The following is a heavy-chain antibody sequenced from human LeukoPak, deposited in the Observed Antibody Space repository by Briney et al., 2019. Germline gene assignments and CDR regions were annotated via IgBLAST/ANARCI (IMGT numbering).Heavy chain of an antibody. CDR1: GFTFSHAW. Sequence: GGSLRLSCAASGFTFSHAWMTWVRQAPGKGLEWVSYISSSGSTIYYADSVKGRFTISRDNAKNSLYLQMNSLRAEDTAVYYCARDRDVERVDYWGQGTLVTVSS. D-gene: IGHD5-24*01. V-gene: IGHV3-11*04. J-gene: IGHJ4*02. CDR2: ISSSGSTI. CDR3: ARDRDVERVDY.